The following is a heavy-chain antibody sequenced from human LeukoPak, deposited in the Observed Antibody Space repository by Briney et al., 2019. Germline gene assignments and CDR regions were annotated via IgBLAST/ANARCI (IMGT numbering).Heavy chain of an antibody. D-gene: IGHD6-19*01. CDR1: GFTFSSNA. CDR3: ACSSAWSRQIDY. J-gene: IGHJ4*02. Sequence: GGSLRLSCAASGFTFSSNAMSWVRQAPGKGLEWVSGISGRDGSTYYADSVKGRFTISRDISKNSVYLQMNSLRAEDTAIYHCACSSAWSRQIDYWGQGTLVTVSS. CDR2: ISGRDGST. V-gene: IGHV3-23*01.